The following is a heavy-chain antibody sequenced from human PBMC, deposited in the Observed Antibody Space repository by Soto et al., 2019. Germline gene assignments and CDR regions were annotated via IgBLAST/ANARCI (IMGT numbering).Heavy chain of an antibody. CDR2: ISGSGGST. CDR1: GFTFSSYA. D-gene: IGHD3-22*01. CDR3: AKEMTSGYYLFDY. V-gene: IGHV3-23*01. J-gene: IGHJ4*02. Sequence: HPGGSLRLSCAASGFTFSSYAMSWVRQAPGKGLEWVSTISGSGGSTYYPDSVKGRFTISRDSSKNTVYLQMNSLRAEDAAVYYCAKEMTSGYYLFDYWGQGTLVTVSS.